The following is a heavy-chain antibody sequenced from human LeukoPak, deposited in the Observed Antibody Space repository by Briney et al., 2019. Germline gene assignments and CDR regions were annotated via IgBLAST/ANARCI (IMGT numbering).Heavy chain of an antibody. CDR2: IYHSGST. D-gene: IGHD3-22*01. V-gene: IGHV4-38-2*02. CDR1: GYSISSGYY. CDR3: ARDWGYYDSSGYTHDAFDI. Sequence: SETLSLTCTVSGYSISSGYYWGWIRQPPGKGLEWIGSIYHSGSTYYNPSLKSRVTISVDTSKNQFSLKLSSVTAADTAVYYCARDWGYYDSSGYTHDAFDIWGQGTMVTVSS. J-gene: IGHJ3*02.